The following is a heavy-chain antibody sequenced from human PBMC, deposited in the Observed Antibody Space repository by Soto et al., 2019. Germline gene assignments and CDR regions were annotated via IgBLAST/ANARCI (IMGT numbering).Heavy chain of an antibody. J-gene: IGHJ4*02. CDR3: VVGGYDFWSGYYGFDY. Sequence: EVQLVESGGGLVKPGGSLRLSCAASGFTFSNAWMNWVRQAPGKGLEWVGRIKSKTDGGTTDYAAPVKGRFTISRDDSKNTLYRQMNSLKTEDTAVYYCVVGGYDFWSGYYGFDYWGQGTLVTVSS. V-gene: IGHV3-15*07. CDR2: IKSKTDGGTT. D-gene: IGHD3-3*01. CDR1: GFTFSNAW.